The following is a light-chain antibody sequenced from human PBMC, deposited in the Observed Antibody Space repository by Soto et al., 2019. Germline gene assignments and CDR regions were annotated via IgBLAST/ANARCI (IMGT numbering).Light chain of an antibody. CDR2: KAA. Sequence: DIQMTQPPSTLSGSVGDRVTITCRASQTISSWLAWYQQKPGKAPNLLIYKAATLKSGVPSRFSGSGSRTEFTLTISSLQPDDFATYYCQHYNSYSEAFGQGTKVDIK. CDR1: QTISSW. J-gene: IGKJ1*01. V-gene: IGKV1-5*03. CDR3: QHYNSYSEA.